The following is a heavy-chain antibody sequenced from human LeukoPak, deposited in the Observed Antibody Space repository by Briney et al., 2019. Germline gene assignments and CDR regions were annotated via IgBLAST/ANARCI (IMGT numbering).Heavy chain of an antibody. CDR3: ARGRSRTYYGFDY. D-gene: IGHD1-26*01. CDR1: GFTFSDYY. J-gene: IGHJ4*02. V-gene: IGHV3-11*01. Sequence: GGSLRLSCGASGFTFSDYYMTWIRQAPGKGLEWFSYISTSGSDMYYADSVKGRFTISRDNAKNSLYLQMNSLRAEDTAVYYCARGRSRTYYGFDYWGQGTLVTVSS. CDR2: ISTSGSDM.